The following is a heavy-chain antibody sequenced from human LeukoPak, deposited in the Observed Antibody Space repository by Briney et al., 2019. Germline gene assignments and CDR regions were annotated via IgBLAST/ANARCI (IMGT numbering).Heavy chain of an antibody. J-gene: IGHJ6*02. CDR3: ARLEDYYGMDV. Sequence: SETVSLTCIVSGGSISSSSYNWGGIRQPPGKGLEWIGSIYYSGTTYYNPSLKSRLTISVDTSKNQFSLNLSSVTAADTAVYYCARLEDYYGMDVWGQGTAVIVSS. CDR2: IYYSGTT. CDR1: GGSISSSSYN. V-gene: IGHV4-39*01.